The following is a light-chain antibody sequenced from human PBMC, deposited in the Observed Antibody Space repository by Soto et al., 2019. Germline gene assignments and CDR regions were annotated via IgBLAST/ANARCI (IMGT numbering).Light chain of an antibody. J-gene: IGKJ1*01. V-gene: IGKV3-15*01. Sequence: EIVMTQSPATLSVSPGERATLSCRASQSVSSNLAWYQQKPGQAPRLLIFGASTRATGIPGRFSGSGFGTEFTLTISSLQSGDFAVYYCQQYNNRPTFGQGTKVDIK. CDR2: GAS. CDR3: QQYNNRPT. CDR1: QSVSSN.